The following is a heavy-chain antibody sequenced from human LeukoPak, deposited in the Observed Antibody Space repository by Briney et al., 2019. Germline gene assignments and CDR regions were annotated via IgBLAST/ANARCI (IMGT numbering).Heavy chain of an antibody. V-gene: IGHV3-21*01. Sequence: GGSLRLSCAASGFDFSGYTVTWVRQAPGRGLEWLSAITSSRGDIYYADSAKGRFTISRDNAKNSLYLQINSLRAEDTAVYYCTRVNGDSVDADYYYYMDVWAKGPRSPSP. CDR2: ITSSRGDI. D-gene: IGHD2-21*02. CDR3: TRVNGDSVDADYYYYMDV. CDR1: GFDFSGYT. J-gene: IGHJ6*03.